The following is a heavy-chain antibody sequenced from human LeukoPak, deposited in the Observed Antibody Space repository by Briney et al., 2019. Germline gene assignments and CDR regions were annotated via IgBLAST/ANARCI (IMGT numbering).Heavy chain of an antibody. CDR1: KFTFSSHD. CDR2: ISSSGGTI. J-gene: IGHJ3*02. V-gene: IGHV3-48*03. Sequence: AGGSLRLSCAASKFTFSSHDMHWVRQAPGKGLEWVSFISSSGGTIYLADSVKGRFTISRDNASNALYLQMNSLRAEDTALYYCVRDDGGSTFDTWGQGTMVTVSS. CDR3: VRDDGGSTFDT. D-gene: IGHD3-10*01.